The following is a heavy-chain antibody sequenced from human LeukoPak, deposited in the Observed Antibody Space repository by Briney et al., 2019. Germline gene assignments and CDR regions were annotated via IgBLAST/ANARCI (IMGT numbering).Heavy chain of an antibody. V-gene: IGHV1-24*01. D-gene: IGHD6-13*01. CDR3: AKETTAGKLDY. CDR2: FDPEDGEK. Sequence: SVKVSCKVSGYILTELSMHWVRQAPGKGLEWMGGFDPEDGEKIYAQKFQGRVTMTEDTSTDTAYMELSSLRSDDTAVYHCAKETTAGKLDYWGQGTLVNVSS. J-gene: IGHJ4*02. CDR1: GYILTELS.